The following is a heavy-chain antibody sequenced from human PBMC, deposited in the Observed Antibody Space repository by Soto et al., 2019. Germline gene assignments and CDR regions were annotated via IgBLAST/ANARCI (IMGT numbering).Heavy chain of an antibody. V-gene: IGHV4-4*01. CDR3: ARSAGWYAVHS. J-gene: IGHJ4*02. D-gene: IGHD6-19*01. Sequence: QVQLQESGPGLVKPSGTLSLTCAVSGDSVSSPYYWCWVRQPPGKGLEWIGEVFHTGTTSYNPSLGSRVTISMDKSNNQFSLDLTSVTAADTAVYCCARSAGWYAVHSWGPGTLVIVSS. CDR1: GDSVSSPYY. CDR2: VFHTGTT.